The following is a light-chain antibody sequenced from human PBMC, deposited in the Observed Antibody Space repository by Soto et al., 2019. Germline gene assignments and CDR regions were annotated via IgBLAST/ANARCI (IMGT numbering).Light chain of an antibody. J-gene: IGKJ5*01. CDR3: QQGTDWFPFT. CDR1: RSVNRN. CDR2: SVS. Sequence: EIVLTQSPATLSVSPGDRATLSCRASRSVNRNLAWYQQKPGQAPRLLIYSVSTRATGIPARFSASGSGTEFTLTISSLQSEDFGIYYCQQGTDWFPFTFGPGTRLE. V-gene: IGKV3D-15*01.